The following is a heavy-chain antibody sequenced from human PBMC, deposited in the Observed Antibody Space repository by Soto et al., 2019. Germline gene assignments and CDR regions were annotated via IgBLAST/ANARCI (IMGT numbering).Heavy chain of an antibody. D-gene: IGHD2-2*01. CDR1: GGPFNTFG. J-gene: IGHJ4*02. CDR3: ARTRQRRPVFYVDY. Sequence: QVQLMQSGAEVTKPGSSVKVSCKASGGPFNTFGISWVRQAPGQGLEWMGGIIPKYGTTNYARRFRGRVTITADESTTTAYLELGSLRHDDTAIYYCARTRQRRPVFYVDYWGQGTPISVTS. V-gene: IGHV1-69*01. CDR2: IIPKYGTT.